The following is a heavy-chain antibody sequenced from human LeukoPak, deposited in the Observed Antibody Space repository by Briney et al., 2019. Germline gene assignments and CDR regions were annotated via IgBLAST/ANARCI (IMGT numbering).Heavy chain of an antibody. CDR2: MNPDSGNT. CDR1: GYTFTSYD. Sequence: ASVKVSCKASGYTFTSYDINWVRRATGQGLEWMGWMNPDSGNTGYAQKFQGRVTMTRNTSISTAYMELSSLRSEDTAVYYCARSYYDFWSGYYRRINWFDPWGQGTLVTVSS. V-gene: IGHV1-8*01. D-gene: IGHD3-3*01. CDR3: ARSYYDFWSGYYRRINWFDP. J-gene: IGHJ5*02.